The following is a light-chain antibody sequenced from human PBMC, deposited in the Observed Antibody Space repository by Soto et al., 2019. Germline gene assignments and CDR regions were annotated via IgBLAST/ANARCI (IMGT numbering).Light chain of an antibody. CDR1: SRDVGGYND. CDR3: SLYTSSSTVV. J-gene: IGLJ2*01. CDR2: DVS. Sequence: QSALTQPASVSGSPGQSITISCTRTSRDVGGYNDVSWYQQHPGKAPKLMIYDVSNRTSGVSNRFSGSKYGNTASLTISGHQAEDEADYYCSLYTSSSTVVFGGGTKLTFL. V-gene: IGLV2-14*01.